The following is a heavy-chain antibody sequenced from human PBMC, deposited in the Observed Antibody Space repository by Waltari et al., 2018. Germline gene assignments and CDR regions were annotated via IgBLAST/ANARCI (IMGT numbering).Heavy chain of an antibody. CDR2: INEGNGNT. CDR3: ARDLPYYDFLSGVGGGYFDP. J-gene: IGHJ5*02. V-gene: IGHV1-3*01. Sequence: QVQLVQSGAEVKKPGASVKVSCRASGYTFTNYAIHWVRQAPGQSLERMGRINEGNGNTIYSQKFQGRITITRDTSSGTAYMELTSLRSEDTAVYYCARDLPYYDFLSGVGGGYFDPWGQGTLVTVSS. D-gene: IGHD3-3*01. CDR1: GYTFTNYA.